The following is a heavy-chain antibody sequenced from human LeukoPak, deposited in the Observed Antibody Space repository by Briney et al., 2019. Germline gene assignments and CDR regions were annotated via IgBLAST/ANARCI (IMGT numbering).Heavy chain of an antibody. CDR3: AKDPNGDYVGAFDS. V-gene: IGHV3-23*01. CDR2: ITAGGGT. Sequence: GGSLRLSCAASGLTFSNYAMTWVRQAPGKGLEWVSSITAGGGTSYTDSVKGRFTVYRDNSRNTLYLQMNSLRAGDTALYYCAKDPNGDYVGAFDSWGQGTMVTVSS. J-gene: IGHJ3*01. D-gene: IGHD4-17*01. CDR1: GLTFSNYA.